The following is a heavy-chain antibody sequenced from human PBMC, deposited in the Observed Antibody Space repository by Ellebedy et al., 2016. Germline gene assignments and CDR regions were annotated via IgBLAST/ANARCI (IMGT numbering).Heavy chain of an antibody. V-gene: IGHV3-21*04. CDR2: ISSSSSYI. CDR1: GFTFSSYS. Sequence: GGSLRLSCAASGFTFSSYSMNWVRQAPGKGLEWVSSISSSSSYIYYADSVKGRFTISRDNAKNTLYLQMNSLRAEDTAVYYCAKDGAFDTAMVNYYGMDVWGQGTTVTVSS. D-gene: IGHD5-18*01. CDR3: AKDGAFDTAMVNYYGMDV. J-gene: IGHJ6*02.